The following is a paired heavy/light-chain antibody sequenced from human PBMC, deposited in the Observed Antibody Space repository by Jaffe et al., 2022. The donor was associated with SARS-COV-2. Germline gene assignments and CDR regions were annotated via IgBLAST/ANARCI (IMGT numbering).Heavy chain of an antibody. CDR1: GYSISSGYY. Sequence: QVQLQESGPGLVKPSETLSLTCTVSGYSISSGYYWGWIRQPPGKGLEWIGSISHSGRTHYNPSLKSRVTVSVDTSKNHFSLNLSSVTAADTAVYYCARELPGVPLSDHESWGQGTLVTVSS. J-gene: IGHJ5*02. CDR3: ARELPGVPLSDHES. V-gene: IGHV4-38-2*02. CDR2: ISHSGRT. D-gene: IGHD2-2*01.
Light chain of an antibody. V-gene: IGLV1-51*02. Sequence: QSVLTQPPSVSAAPGQKVTISCSGSSSNIGNNYVSWYQQLPGTAPKLLIYENDKRPSGIPDRFSGSKSGTSATLGITGLQTGDEADYYCGTWDSSLSASWVFGGGTKLTVL. J-gene: IGLJ3*02. CDR1: SSNIGNNY. CDR3: GTWDSSLSASWV. CDR2: END.